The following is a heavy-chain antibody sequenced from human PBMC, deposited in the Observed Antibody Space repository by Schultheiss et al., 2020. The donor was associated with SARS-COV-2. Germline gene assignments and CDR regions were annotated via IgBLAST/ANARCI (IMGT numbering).Heavy chain of an antibody. V-gene: IGHV1-8*03. CDR1: GYTFTSYD. Sequence: ASVKVSCKASGYTFTSYDINWVRQATGQGLEWMGWMNPNSGNTGYAQKFQGRVTITRNTSISTAYMELRSLRSDDTAVYYCARGFASWSGSYGPSSYWGQGTLVTVSS. J-gene: IGHJ4*02. CDR2: MNPNSGNT. D-gene: IGHD1-26*01. CDR3: ARGFASWSGSYGPSSY.